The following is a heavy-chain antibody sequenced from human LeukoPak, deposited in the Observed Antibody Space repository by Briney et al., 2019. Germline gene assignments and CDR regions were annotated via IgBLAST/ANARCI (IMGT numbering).Heavy chain of an antibody. D-gene: IGHD6-19*01. J-gene: IGHJ4*02. CDR3: AKDIDWLAFED. V-gene: IGHV3-23*01. Sequence: GGTLRLSCAASGFTFNIHGMNWVRQAPGKGPEWVSGIGPSGDKTYYADSVKGRFTISRDNSENTVYLQMNSLRVEDTAVYYCAKDIDWLAFEDWGQGTLVTVSS. CDR1: GFTFNIHG. CDR2: IGPSGDKT.